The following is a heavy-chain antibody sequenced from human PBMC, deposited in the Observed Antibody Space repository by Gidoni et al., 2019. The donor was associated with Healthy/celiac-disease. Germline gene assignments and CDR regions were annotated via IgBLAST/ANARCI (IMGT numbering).Heavy chain of an antibody. CDR2: IYYSGST. Sequence: QLQLQESAPGLVKPSETLSLTRTLSGGPIRSCSYFWGWIRQPPGKGLEWIGSIYYSGSTYYNPSLRSRVTISVDTSKNQFSLKLSSVTAADTAVYYCARDFNWNDLRYFDLWGRGTLVTVSS. CDR3: ARDFNWNDLRYFDL. D-gene: IGHD1-1*01. V-gene: IGHV4-39*02. CDR1: GGPIRSCSYF. J-gene: IGHJ2*01.